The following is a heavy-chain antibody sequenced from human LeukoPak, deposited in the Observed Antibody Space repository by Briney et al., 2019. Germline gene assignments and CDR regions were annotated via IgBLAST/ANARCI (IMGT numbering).Heavy chain of an antibody. CDR3: ARTQTLGYYGSGSYYQFDY. J-gene: IGHJ4*02. CDR1: GGTFSSYA. CDR2: IIPIFGTA. D-gene: IGHD3-10*01. Sequence: ASVKVSCKASGGTFSSYAISWVRQAPGQGLEWMGGIIPIFGTANYAQKFQGRVTITADKSTSTAYMELSSLRSEDTAVYYCARTQTLGYYGSGSYYQFDYWGQGTLVTVSS. V-gene: IGHV1-69*06.